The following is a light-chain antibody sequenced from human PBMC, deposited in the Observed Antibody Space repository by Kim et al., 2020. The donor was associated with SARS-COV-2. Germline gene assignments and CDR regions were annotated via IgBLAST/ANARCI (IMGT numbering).Light chain of an antibody. Sequence: TLSRAPGERATLSCRASQSISSSLAWYQQKPGQAPRVLIYGASARATGVPARFSGSGTEFTLTISNLQSEDFAVYYCQQYAYWRAFGQGTRLEIK. V-gene: IGKV3-15*01. CDR2: GAS. CDR1: QSISSS. CDR3: QQYAYWRA. J-gene: IGKJ5*01.